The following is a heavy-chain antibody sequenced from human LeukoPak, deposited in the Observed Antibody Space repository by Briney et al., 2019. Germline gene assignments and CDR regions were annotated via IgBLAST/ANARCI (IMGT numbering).Heavy chain of an antibody. Sequence: GGSLRLSCAASGFTFNSFAMNWVRQTPGKGLEWVSSVTGHGGSTYIADSVGGRFTISRDNSKNTLYLQMNSLRAEDTAVYYCAKVAVAGVYYYYYYMDVWGKGTTVTVSS. CDR2: VTGHGGST. V-gene: IGHV3-23*01. D-gene: IGHD6-19*01. J-gene: IGHJ6*03. CDR3: AKVAVAGVYYYYYYMDV. CDR1: GFTFNSFA.